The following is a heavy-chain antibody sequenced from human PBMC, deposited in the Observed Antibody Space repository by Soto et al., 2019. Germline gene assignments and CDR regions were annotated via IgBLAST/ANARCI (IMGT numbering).Heavy chain of an antibody. V-gene: IGHV4-59*02. Sequence: ETLSLTCTVSGGSVSSYYWSCIRQPPGKGLEWIGYIYYIGSTNYNPSLKSRVTISVDTSKNQFSLKLSSVTAADTAVYYCARADSSSSDFFYYYYGMDVWGQGTTVTVSS. CDR2: IYYIGST. D-gene: IGHD6-6*01. CDR3: ARADSSSSDFFYYYYGMDV. CDR1: GGSVSSYY. J-gene: IGHJ6*02.